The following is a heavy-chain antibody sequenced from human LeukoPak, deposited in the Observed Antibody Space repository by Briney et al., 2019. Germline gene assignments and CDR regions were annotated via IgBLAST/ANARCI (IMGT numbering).Heavy chain of an antibody. CDR2: VSWNSGSI. CDR1: GFTFGDYA. V-gene: IGHV3-9*01. J-gene: IGHJ3*02. D-gene: IGHD3-10*01. CDR3: AKDRRKLLDAFDI. Sequence: GGSLRLSCAASGFTFGDYAMHWVRHAPGKGLEWVSGVSWNSGSIGYADSVKGRFTISRDNAKNSLYLQMNSLRAEDTALYYCAKDRRKLLDAFDIWGQGTMVTVSS.